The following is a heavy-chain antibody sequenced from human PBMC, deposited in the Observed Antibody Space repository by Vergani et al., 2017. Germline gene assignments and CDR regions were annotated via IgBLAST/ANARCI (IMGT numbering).Heavy chain of an antibody. CDR3: TRPGGVAVAGDYYYYGMDV. CDR1: GFTFSGSA. Sequence: VPLVESGGGVVQPGGSLRLSCAASGFTFSGSAMHWVRQASGKGLEWVGRIRSKANSYATAYAASVKGRFTISRDDSKNTAYLQMNSLKTEDTAVYYCTRPGGVAVAGDYYYYGMDVWGQGTTVTVSS. V-gene: IGHV3-73*01. J-gene: IGHJ6*02. D-gene: IGHD6-19*01. CDR2: IRSKANSYAT.